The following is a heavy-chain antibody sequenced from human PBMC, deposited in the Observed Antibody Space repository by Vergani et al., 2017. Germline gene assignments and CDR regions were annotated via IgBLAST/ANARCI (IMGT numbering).Heavy chain of an antibody. CDR2: IYHSGST. V-gene: IGHV4-4*02. Sequence: QVQLQESVPGLVKPSGTLSLTCAVSGGSISSSNWWSWVRQPPGKGLEWIGEIYHSGSTNYNPSLKSRVTISVDTSKNQFSLKLSSVTAADTAVYYCARAVTTPRAYYYYMDVWGKGTTVTVSS. CDR1: GGSISSSNW. D-gene: IGHD4-17*01. CDR3: ARAVTTPRAYYYYMDV. J-gene: IGHJ6*03.